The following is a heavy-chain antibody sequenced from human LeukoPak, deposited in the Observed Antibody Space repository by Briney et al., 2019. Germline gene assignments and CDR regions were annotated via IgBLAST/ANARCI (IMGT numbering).Heavy chain of an antibody. Sequence: PGGSLRLSCAASGFTFSTYSMNWVRQAPGQGLEWVSYISSGSSTIYSADSVKGRFTLSRDNAKNSLYLQMNSLRAEDTAVYYCARENDYGGNFRYGYFDYWGQGTLVTVSS. CDR1: GFTFSTYS. J-gene: IGHJ4*02. CDR3: ARENDYGGNFRYGYFDY. V-gene: IGHV3-48*01. CDR2: ISSGSSTI. D-gene: IGHD4-23*01.